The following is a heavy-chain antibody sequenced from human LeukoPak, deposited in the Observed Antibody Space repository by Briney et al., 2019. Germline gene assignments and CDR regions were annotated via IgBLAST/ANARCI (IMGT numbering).Heavy chain of an antibody. J-gene: IGHJ4*02. CDR3: SRSPDTALVN. Sequence: KPSETLSLTCTVSGDSINSYYWNWIRQPPGKGLEWIGYIYYSGRTDYNPSLKSRVTISVDTSKHQFSLQLNSVTPDDTAVYYCSRSPDTALVNWGQGTLVTVSS. V-gene: IGHV4-59*08. D-gene: IGHD5-18*01. CDR2: IYYSGRT. CDR1: GDSINSYY.